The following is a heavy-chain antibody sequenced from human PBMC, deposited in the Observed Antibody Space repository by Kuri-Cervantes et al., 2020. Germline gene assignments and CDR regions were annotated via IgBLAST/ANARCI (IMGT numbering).Heavy chain of an antibody. D-gene: IGHD2-15*01. CDR2: IYYSGST. CDR3: ARAPWVAATRYYYMDV. V-gene: IGHV4-59*01. CDR1: GFTFSSYS. J-gene: IGHJ6*03. Sequence: GSLRLSCAASGFTFSSYSMNWIRQPPGKGLEWIGYIYYSGSTNYNPSLKSRVTISVDTSKNQFSLKLSSVTAADTAVYYCARAPWVAATRYYYMDVWGKGTTVTVSS.